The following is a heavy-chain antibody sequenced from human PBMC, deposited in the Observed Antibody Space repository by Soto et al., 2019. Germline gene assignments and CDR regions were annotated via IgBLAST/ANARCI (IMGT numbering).Heavy chain of an antibody. D-gene: IGHD6-13*01. CDR3: TTDPLSSSWSFDP. CDR1: GFTFSNAW. Sequence: VGSLRLSCAASGFTFSNAWMSWVRQAPGKGLEWVGRIKSKTDGGTTDYAAPVKGRFTISRDDSKNTLYLQMNSLKTEDTAVYYCTTDPLSSSWSFDPWGQGTLVTVSS. J-gene: IGHJ5*02. CDR2: IKSKTDGGTT. V-gene: IGHV3-15*01.